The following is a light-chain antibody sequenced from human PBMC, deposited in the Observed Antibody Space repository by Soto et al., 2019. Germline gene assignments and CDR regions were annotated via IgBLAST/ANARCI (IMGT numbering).Light chain of an antibody. V-gene: IGLV2-8*01. J-gene: IGLJ2*01. CDR2: EVS. Sequence: QSALTQPPSASGSPGQSVTISCTGTSRDVGGHDYVSWYQQHPGQAPKLIIYEVSKRPSGVPDRFSDSKSGNTASLTVSGLQAEDEADYYCSSYVTGNSLIFGGGTKLTVL. CDR3: SSYVTGNSLI. CDR1: SRDVGGHDY.